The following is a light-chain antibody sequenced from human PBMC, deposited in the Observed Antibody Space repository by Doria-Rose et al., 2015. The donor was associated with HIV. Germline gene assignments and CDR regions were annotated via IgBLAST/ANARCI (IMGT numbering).Light chain of an antibody. Sequence: EIVLTQSPGTLSLSPGERATLSCRASQSSSSTYLAWYQQKPGQAHSLLIYDGSTRATGIPDRFSASGSGTDFTLTINRLEPEDFALYYCHQYGTSWTFGQGTKVEI. CDR2: DGS. CDR3: HQYGTSWT. V-gene: IGKV3-20*01. CDR1: QSSSSTY. J-gene: IGKJ1*01.